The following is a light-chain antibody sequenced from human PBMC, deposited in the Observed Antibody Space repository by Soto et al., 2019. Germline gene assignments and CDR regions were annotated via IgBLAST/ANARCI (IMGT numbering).Light chain of an antibody. CDR2: WGS. CDR3: MQALQIPWT. CDR1: QSLLHTNGFNY. Sequence: DIVMTQAPLSLPVTPGESASISCRSSQSLLHTNGFNYVNWYLQKPGQSPQLLIYWGSNRASGVPDRFSGSGLGTDFTLQVSRVEAEDVGVYYCMQALQIPWTFGQGTKVEI. V-gene: IGKV2-28*01. J-gene: IGKJ1*01.